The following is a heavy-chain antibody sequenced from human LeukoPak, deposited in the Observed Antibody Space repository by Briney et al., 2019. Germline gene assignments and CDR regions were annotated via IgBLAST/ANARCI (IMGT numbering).Heavy chain of an antibody. J-gene: IGHJ6*01. Sequence: PSETLSLTCAVSGYSISSGYYWSWIRLPPGKGLEWIGCIHHSGNTFYNPSLKSRVTISVDTSKNQFSLKMNSVTAADTAVYYCARGISPMDVWGNGTTVTASS. CDR2: IHHSGNT. V-gene: IGHV4-38-2*01. D-gene: IGHD1-14*01. CDR1: GYSISSGYY. CDR3: ARGISPMDV.